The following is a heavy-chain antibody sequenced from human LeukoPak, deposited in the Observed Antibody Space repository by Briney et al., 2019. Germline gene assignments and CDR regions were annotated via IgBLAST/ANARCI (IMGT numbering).Heavy chain of an antibody. CDR3: ARPYHDFWSGSYYYYMDV. V-gene: IGHV4-59*01. CDR1: GGSISSYY. J-gene: IGHJ6*03. CDR2: IYYSGST. Sequence: PSETQSLTCTVSGGSISSYYWSWIRQPPGKGLEWIGYIYYSGSTNYNPSLKSRVTISLDTSKNQFSLKLSSVTAADTAVYYCARPYHDFWSGSYYYYMDVWGKGTTVTVSS. D-gene: IGHD3-3*01.